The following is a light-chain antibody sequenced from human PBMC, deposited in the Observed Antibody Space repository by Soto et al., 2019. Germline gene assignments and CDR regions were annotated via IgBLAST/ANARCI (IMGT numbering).Light chain of an antibody. Sequence: QSVLTQPPSASGTPGQRVTISCSGSSSNIRSNTVNWYQQLPGTAPKLLIYSNNQPPSGVPDRFSGSKSGTSASLAISWLQSEDEADYYCASWDDSLNGVVVGGGTKRTVL. V-gene: IGLV1-44*01. CDR3: ASWDDSLNGVV. CDR1: SSNIRSNT. CDR2: SNN. J-gene: IGLJ2*01.